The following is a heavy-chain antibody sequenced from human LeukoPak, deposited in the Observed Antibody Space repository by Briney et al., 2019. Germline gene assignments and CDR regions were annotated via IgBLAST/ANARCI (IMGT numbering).Heavy chain of an antibody. D-gene: IGHD2-21*02. CDR2: IYSGGST. CDR1: GFTVGSNY. J-gene: IGHJ4*02. V-gene: IGHV3-53*01. CDR3: ARARDGYYFDY. Sequence: GGSLRLSCAASGFTVGSNYMSWVRQAPGKGLEWVSVIYSGGSTYYADSVKGRFTISRDNSKNTLYLQMNSLRDEDTAVYYCARARDGYYFDYWGQGTLVTVSS.